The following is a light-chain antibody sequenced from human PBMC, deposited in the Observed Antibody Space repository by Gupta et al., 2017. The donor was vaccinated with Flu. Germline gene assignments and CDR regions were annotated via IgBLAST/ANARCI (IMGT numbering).Light chain of an antibody. Sequence: QTATITCAGYYVGRKSVHWYQQKPGPAPGLLVYDDRNRPSGIPERFSGSNSGTTATLTIRRVQAGDEAVYYCTDWDNSKNRPVFGGGTSLTVL. J-gene: IGLJ3*02. CDR1: YVGRKS. CDR2: DDR. V-gene: IGLV3-21*02. CDR3: TDWDNSKNRPV.